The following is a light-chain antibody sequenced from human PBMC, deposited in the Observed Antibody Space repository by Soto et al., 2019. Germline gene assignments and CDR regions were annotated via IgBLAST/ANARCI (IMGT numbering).Light chain of an antibody. Sequence: LTQPASVSGSPGQSITISCTGTSSDVGGYNYVSWYQQHPGKAPKLMIYEVSNRPSGVSNRFAGSKSGNTASLTISGLQAEDEADYYCTSYTSSITSVFGTGTKLTVL. J-gene: IGLJ1*01. CDR2: EVS. CDR1: SSDVGGYNY. V-gene: IGLV2-14*01. CDR3: TSYTSSITSV.